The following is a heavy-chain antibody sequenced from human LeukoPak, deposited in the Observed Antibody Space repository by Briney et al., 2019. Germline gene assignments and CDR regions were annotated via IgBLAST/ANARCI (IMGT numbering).Heavy chain of an antibody. D-gene: IGHD2-2*01. J-gene: IGHJ6*03. CDR2: INPNSGGT. CDR1: GYTFTSYG. Sequence: GASVKVSCKASGYTFTSYGISWVRQAPGQGLGWMGWINPNSGGTNYAQKFQGRVTMTRDTSISTAYMELSRLRSDDTAVYYCAGPRGSTRISDYYYYYMDVWGKGTTVTVSS. V-gene: IGHV1-2*02. CDR3: AGPRGSTRISDYYYYYMDV.